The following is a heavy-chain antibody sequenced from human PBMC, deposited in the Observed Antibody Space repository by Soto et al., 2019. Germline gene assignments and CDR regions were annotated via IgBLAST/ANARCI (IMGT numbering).Heavy chain of an antibody. V-gene: IGHV3-72*01. CDR1: GFTFSDHY. D-gene: IGHD1-7*01. CDR2: SRNRANGYTT. J-gene: IGHJ4*02. Sequence: EVYLVESGGGSVQPGGSLSLSCAASGFTFSDHYMNWVRQAPGKGLEWVGRSRNRANGYTTEYAASVKGRFTISRDDSKNSLYRQMSYLETEDTAIYYCVRDLTATGTYYFDLWGQGTLVTVSS. CDR3: VRDLTATGTYYFDL.